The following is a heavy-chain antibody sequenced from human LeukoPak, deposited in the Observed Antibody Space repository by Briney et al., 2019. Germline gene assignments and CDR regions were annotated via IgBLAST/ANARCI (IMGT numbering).Heavy chain of an antibody. CDR1: GYTFASYD. Sequence: ASVKVSCKASGYTFASYDINWVRQATGQGLEWMGWMNPNSGNTGYAQKFQGRVTITRNTSISTAYMELSSLRSEDTAVYYCARSNYDFWSGYYAWFDPWGQGTLVTVSS. J-gene: IGHJ5*02. CDR2: MNPNSGNT. CDR3: ARSNYDFWSGYYAWFDP. D-gene: IGHD3-3*01. V-gene: IGHV1-8*03.